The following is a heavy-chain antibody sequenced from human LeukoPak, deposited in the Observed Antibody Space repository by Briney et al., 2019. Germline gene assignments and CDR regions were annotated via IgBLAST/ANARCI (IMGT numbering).Heavy chain of an antibody. J-gene: IGHJ4*02. CDR2: FDPEDGET. V-gene: IGHV1-24*01. CDR3: ARSNGYDYHFDY. CDR1: GYTLTELS. D-gene: IGHD5-12*01. Sequence: ASVKVSCKVSGYTLTELSMHWVRQAPGKGLEWMGGFDPEDGETIYAQKFQGRVTITADKSTSTAYMELSSLKSEDTGVYYCARSNGYDYHFDYWGQGTLVTVSS.